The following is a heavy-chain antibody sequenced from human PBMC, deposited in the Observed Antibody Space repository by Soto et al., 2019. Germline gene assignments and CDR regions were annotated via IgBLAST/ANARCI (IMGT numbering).Heavy chain of an antibody. CDR2: INHSGST. Sequence: QVQLQQWGAGLLKPSETLSLTCAVYGGSFSGYYWSWIRQPPGKGLEWIGEINHSGSTNYNPSLTCRGTLSVDTSKSQFSLKLSAVAAADTAVYYCARRVRGVMALDYWGQGTLVTVSS. CDR1: GGSFSGYY. CDR3: ARRVRGVMALDY. J-gene: IGHJ4*02. D-gene: IGHD3-10*01. V-gene: IGHV4-34*01.